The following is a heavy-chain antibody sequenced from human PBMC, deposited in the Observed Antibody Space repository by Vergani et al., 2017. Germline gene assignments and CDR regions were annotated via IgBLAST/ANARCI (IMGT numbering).Heavy chain of an antibody. CDR1: GYTFTSYG. V-gene: IGHV1-18*01. CDR2: ISAYNGNT. J-gene: IGHJ4*02. Sequence: QVQLVQSGAEVKKPGASVKVSCKASGYTFTSYGISWVRQAPGQGLEWMGWISAYNGNTNYAQKLQGRVTITTDTSTSTAYMELRSLRSDDTAVYYCAREDSSSWYVFSPVRDNYFDYWGQGTLVTVSS. CDR3: AREDSSSWYVFSPVRDNYFDY. D-gene: IGHD6-13*01.